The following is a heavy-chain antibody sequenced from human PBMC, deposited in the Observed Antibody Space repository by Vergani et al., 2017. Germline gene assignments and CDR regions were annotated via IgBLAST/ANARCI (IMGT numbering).Heavy chain of an antibody. Sequence: QVQLQQWGGGLLKPSETLSLTCVVNGGSFTSYHWTWIRQSPGEGLEWVGDIDHTGRPDYNPSLTSRLTMSIDKFRNQFSLTLNSVTATDPAIYFCARVNTETNGHLYYYYYMDVWGQGTAVTVS. D-gene: IGHD4-11*01. J-gene: IGHJ6*03. CDR2: IDHTGRP. CDR3: ARVNTETNGHLYYYYYMDV. CDR1: GGSFTSYH. V-gene: IGHV4-34*01.